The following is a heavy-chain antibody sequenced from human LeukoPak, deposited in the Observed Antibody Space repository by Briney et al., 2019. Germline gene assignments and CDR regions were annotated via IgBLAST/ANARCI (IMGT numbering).Heavy chain of an antibody. Sequence: PSETLSLTCTVSGGSISSYYWSWIRQPPGKGLEWIGYIYYSGSTNYNPSLKSRVTISVDTSKNQFSLKLSSVTAADTAVYYCARDFFSSGWGGDAFDIWGQGTMVTVSS. CDR1: GGSISSYY. J-gene: IGHJ3*02. D-gene: IGHD6-19*01. CDR2: IYYSGST. CDR3: ARDFFSSGWGGDAFDI. V-gene: IGHV4-59*01.